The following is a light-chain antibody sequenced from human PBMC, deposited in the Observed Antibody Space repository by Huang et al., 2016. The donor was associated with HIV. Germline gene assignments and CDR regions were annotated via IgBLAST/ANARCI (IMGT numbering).Light chain of an antibody. CDR1: QDISNY. CDR3: QQYDNLPLT. J-gene: IGKJ4*01. CDR2: DAS. V-gene: IGKV1-33*01. Sequence: DIQMTQSPSSLSASVGERVTITYQSSQDISNYLNWYKQKPGKAPKLLIYDASNLETGVPSRFSGSGSGTDFTFTISSLQPEDIATYYCQQYDNLPLTFGGGTKVEIK.